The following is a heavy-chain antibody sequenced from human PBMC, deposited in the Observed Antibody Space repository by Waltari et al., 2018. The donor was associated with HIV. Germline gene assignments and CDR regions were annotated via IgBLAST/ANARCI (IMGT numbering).Heavy chain of an antibody. Sequence: QLQLQESGPGLVKPSETLSLTCTVSVGSISRSSYFWGWIRQPPGKWLEWVGSIYYSGSTYYHPCLKTRVTISVDTPKNQFSLILSSVTAADTAVYYCARRHVDTALVRWGLDDWGQGTLVTVSS. CDR1: VGSISRSSYF. J-gene: IGHJ4*02. CDR2: IYYSGST. V-gene: IGHV4-39*01. D-gene: IGHD5-18*01. CDR3: ARRHVDTALVRWGLDD.